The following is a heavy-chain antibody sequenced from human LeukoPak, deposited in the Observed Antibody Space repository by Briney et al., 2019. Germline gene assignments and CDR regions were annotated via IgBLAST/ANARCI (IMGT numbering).Heavy chain of an antibody. J-gene: IGHJ4*02. CDR2: IYTSGST. CDR1: GGSISSYY. D-gene: IGHD2-8*01. Sequence: SETLSLTCTVSGGSISSYYWSWIRQPPGKGLEWIGRIYTSGSTNYNPSLKSRVTMSVDTSKNQFSLKLSSVTAADTAVYYCAGEVCYCCPLDYWGQGTMVAVSS. V-gene: IGHV4-4*07. CDR3: AGEVCYCCPLDY.